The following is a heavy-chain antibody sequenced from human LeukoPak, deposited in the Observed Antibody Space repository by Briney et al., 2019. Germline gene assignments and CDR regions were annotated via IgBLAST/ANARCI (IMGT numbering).Heavy chain of an antibody. D-gene: IGHD6-6*01. V-gene: IGHV1-69*05. CDR2: IIPIFGTA. J-gene: IGHJ3*02. CDR3: ARDSIAARRKTRAFDI. Sequence: ASVKVSCKASGGTFSSYAISWVRQAPGQGLEWMGGIIPIFGTANYAQKFQGRVTITTDESTSTAYMELSSLRSEDTAVYHCARDSIAARRKTRAFDIWGQGTMVTVSS. CDR1: GGTFSSYA.